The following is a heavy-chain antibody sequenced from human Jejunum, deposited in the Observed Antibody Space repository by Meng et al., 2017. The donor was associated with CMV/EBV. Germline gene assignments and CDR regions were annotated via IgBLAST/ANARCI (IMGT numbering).Heavy chain of an antibody. CDR3: ARWDCSTSCYGSYYYYYGMDV. Sequence: WIGWVRQMPGKGLEWMGMIYPGDSDTKYRPSFQGQITISADKSISTAYLQWSSLKASDTAKYYCARWDCSTSCYGSYYYYYGMDVWGQGTTVTVSS. CDR1: W. D-gene: IGHD2-2*01. J-gene: IGHJ6*02. V-gene: IGHV5-51*01. CDR2: IYPGDSDT.